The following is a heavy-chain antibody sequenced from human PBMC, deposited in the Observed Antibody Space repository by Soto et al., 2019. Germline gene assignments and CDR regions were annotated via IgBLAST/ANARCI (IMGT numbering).Heavy chain of an antibody. V-gene: IGHV4-4*02. CDR1: GASIKSDTW. Sequence: SETLSLTCDVSGASIKSDTWWTWVRQSPGKGLEWIGEIYHNGRAFDNPSLKGRVTISIDKSNNQFSLNLTSVTAADTAVCYCASAGSVNEYMWETHFWGQGTPVTVSS. D-gene: IGHD1-26*01. CDR2: IYHNGRA. J-gene: IGHJ4*02. CDR3: ASAGSVNEYMWETHF.